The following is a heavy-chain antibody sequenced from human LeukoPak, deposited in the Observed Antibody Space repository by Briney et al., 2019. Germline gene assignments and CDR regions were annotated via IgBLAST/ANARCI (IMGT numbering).Heavy chain of an antibody. CDR3: ARKTTLGYFDY. CDR1: GVSFSGYY. D-gene: IGHD4-11*01. J-gene: IGHJ4*02. V-gene: IGHV4-34*01. Sequence: PSETLSLTCAVYGVSFSGYYWSWIRQPPGKGLEWIGEINHSGSTNYNPSLKSRVTISVDTSKNQFSLKLSSVTAADTAVYYCARKTTLGYFDYWGQGTLVTVSS. CDR2: INHSGST.